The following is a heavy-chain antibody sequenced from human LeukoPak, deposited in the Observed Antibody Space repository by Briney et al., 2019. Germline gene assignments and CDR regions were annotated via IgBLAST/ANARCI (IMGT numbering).Heavy chain of an antibody. D-gene: IGHD6-13*01. CDR3: ARGAAAAGTRRYFDY. V-gene: IGHV3-21*01. CDR1: GFTFSSYS. J-gene: IGHJ4*02. CDR2: ISSSSSYI. Sequence: GGSLRLSCAASGFTFSSYSMNWVRQAPGKGLEWVSSISSSSSYIYYADSVKGRLTISRDNAKNSLYLQMNSLRAEDTAVYYCARGAAAAGTRRYFDYWGQGTLVTVSS.